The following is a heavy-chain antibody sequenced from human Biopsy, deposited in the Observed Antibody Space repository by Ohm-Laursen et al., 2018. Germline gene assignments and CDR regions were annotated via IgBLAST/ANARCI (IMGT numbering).Heavy chain of an antibody. Sequence: SLRLSCTAFGFTFSDYYMNWIRQAPGKGPEWVSFITNTGRTVYADSVKGRFTISRDNADNSLHLQMKSLRAEDTAVYYCARELGNGMDVWGPGTTVFVSS. CDR1: GFTFSDYY. CDR3: ARELGNGMDV. J-gene: IGHJ6*02. V-gene: IGHV3-11*01. CDR2: ITNTGRTV.